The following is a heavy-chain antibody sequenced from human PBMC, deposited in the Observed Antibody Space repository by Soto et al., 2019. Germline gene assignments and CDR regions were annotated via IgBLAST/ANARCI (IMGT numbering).Heavy chain of an antibody. CDR1: GGTINSGDYF. D-gene: IGHD5-12*01. V-gene: IGHV4-30-4*01. CDR3: ARVKATLYRHYYFDY. CDR2: IFYTGST. J-gene: IGHJ4*02. Sequence: SETLSLTCIVSGGTINSGDYFWSWIRQPPGKGLEWIGSIFYTGSTYYSPSLKSRASMSMDTSKNPFSLRLRSLTAADTAVYFCARVKATLYRHYYFDYWGQGTPVTVSS.